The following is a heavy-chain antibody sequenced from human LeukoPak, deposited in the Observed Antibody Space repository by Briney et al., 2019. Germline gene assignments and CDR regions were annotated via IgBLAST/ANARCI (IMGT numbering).Heavy chain of an antibody. CDR2: IYYSGST. V-gene: IGHV4-59*08. D-gene: IGHD6-13*01. CDR1: GGSISSYY. Sequence: AETLSLTCTVSGGSISSYYWSWIRQPPGKGLEWIGYIYYSGSTNYKPSLKSRVTISVDTSKNQFSLKLSSVTAADTAVYYCARNTAALSNTTIWGQGTLVTVFS. CDR3: ARNTAALSNTTI. J-gene: IGHJ4*02.